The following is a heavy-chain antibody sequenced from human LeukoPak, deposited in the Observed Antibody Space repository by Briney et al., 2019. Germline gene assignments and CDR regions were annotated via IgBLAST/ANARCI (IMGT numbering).Heavy chain of an antibody. J-gene: IGHJ3*01. CDR3: ARGESFAFDV. CDR1: GFIFSTYD. CDR2: ISRAGDRT. V-gene: IGHV3-23*01. Sequence: PGGSLRLSCAGSGFIFSTYDMGWVRQAPGKGLEWVSSISRAGDRTYYEDSVKGRFTISRDNSRNTMYLQMNSLRAEDTDVYYCARGESFAFDVWGEGTMVTVSS.